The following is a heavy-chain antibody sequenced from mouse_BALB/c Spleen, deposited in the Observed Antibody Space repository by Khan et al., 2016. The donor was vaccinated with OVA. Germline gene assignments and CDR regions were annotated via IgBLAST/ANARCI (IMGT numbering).Heavy chain of an antibody. V-gene: IGHV1-9*01. D-gene: IGHD1-1*01. CDR3: ARVNYGSRDYFDY. CDR2: ILPGSGSS. Sequence: QVQLQQPGAELMKPGASVKISCKATGYTFSSYWLEWVKQRPGHGLEWIGEILPGSGSSNYNEKFKGKATFTADISSKTTSMQLRSLTSEDSAVYYGARVNYGSRDYFDYGGQGTTLTVSS. CDR1: GYTFSSYW. J-gene: IGHJ2*01.